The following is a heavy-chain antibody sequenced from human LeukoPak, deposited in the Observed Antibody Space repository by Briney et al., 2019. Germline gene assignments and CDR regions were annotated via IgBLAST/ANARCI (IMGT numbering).Heavy chain of an antibody. Sequence: PGGSLRLSCAASGFTFSSYSMNWVRQAPGKGLEWVSSISSSSSYIYYADSVKGRFTISRDNAKNSLYLQMNSLRAEDTAVYYCARDGGYSYDYVGDCWGQGTLVTVSS. CDR3: ARDGGYSYDYVGDC. D-gene: IGHD5-18*01. CDR2: ISSSSSYI. V-gene: IGHV3-21*01. CDR1: GFTFSSYS. J-gene: IGHJ4*02.